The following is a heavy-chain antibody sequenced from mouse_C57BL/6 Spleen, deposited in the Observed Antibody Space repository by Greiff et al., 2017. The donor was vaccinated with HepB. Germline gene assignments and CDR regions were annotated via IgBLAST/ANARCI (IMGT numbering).Heavy chain of an antibody. J-gene: IGHJ1*03. Sequence: VKLQESGAELVRPGTSVKVSCKASGYAFTNYLIEWVKQRPGQGLEWIGVINPGSGGTNYNEKFKGKATLTADKSSSTAYMQLSSLTSEDSAVYFCARGILRTDFDVWGTGTTVTVSS. CDR3: ARGILRTDFDV. D-gene: IGHD1-1*01. CDR1: GYAFTNYL. V-gene: IGHV1-54*01. CDR2: INPGSGGT.